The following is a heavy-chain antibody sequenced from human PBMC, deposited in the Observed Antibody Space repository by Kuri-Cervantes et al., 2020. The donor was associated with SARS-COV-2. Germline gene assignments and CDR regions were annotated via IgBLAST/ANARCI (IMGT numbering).Heavy chain of an antibody. V-gene: IGHV3-7*01. J-gene: IGHJ4*02. CDR3: AKALLLYPDY. CDR1: GFTFSSYW. D-gene: IGHD2-2*02. CDR2: IKQDGSEK. Sequence: GGSLRLSCAASGFTFSSYWMSWVRQAPGKGLEWVADIKQDGSEKYYVDSVKGRFTISRDNSKNTLYLQMNSLRAEDTAVYYCAKALLLYPDYWGQGTLVTVSS.